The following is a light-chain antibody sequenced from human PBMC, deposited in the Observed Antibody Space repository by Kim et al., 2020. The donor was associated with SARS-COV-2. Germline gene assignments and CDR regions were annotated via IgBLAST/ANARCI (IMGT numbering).Light chain of an antibody. CDR1: QSISNW. CDR2: DAS. CDR3: QQYNSYSYT. Sequence: SASVGDRVTITCRASQSISNWLAWYQQKPGKAPKLLIYDASGLESGVPSRFSGSGSGTEFTLSISSLQPDDFATYYCQQYNSYSYTFGQGTKLEI. V-gene: IGKV1-5*01. J-gene: IGKJ2*01.